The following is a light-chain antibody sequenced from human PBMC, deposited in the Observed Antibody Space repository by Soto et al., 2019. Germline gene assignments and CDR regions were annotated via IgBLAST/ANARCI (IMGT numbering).Light chain of an antibody. CDR1: SGHSSYA. J-gene: IGLJ2*01. V-gene: IGLV4-69*01. CDR2: LNSDGSH. CDR3: QTWGTGILGVV. Sequence: QPVLTQSPSASASLGASVKVTCTLSSGHSSYAIAWHQQQPEKGPRYLMKLNSDGSHSKGDGIPDRFSGSSSGAERYLTISSLQSEDEADYYCQTWGTGILGVVFGGGTQLTVL.